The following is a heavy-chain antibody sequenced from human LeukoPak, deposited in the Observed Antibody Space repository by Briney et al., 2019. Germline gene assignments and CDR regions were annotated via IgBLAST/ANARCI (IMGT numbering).Heavy chain of an antibody. CDR2: INHSGST. Sequence: PSETLSLTCALYGGSFSGYYWSWLRQPPGKGLKWIGEINHSGSTNYNPSLKSLVTISVDTSKNQFSLKLSSVTAADTAVYYCARGGFITIFGVVINYYYMDVWGKGTTVTVCS. CDR1: GGSFSGYY. V-gene: IGHV4-34*01. D-gene: IGHD3-3*01. CDR3: ARGGFITIFGVVINYYYMDV. J-gene: IGHJ6*03.